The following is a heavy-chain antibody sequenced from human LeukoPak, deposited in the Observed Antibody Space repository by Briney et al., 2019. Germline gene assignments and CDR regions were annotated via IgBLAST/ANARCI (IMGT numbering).Heavy chain of an antibody. CDR1: GDSVSSDNYY. Sequence: SETLSLTCTVSGDSVSSDNYYWSWIRQPAGKGLEWIGHIYTSGITTYNPSLKGRVTMSLDTSKNQFSLNLNSVTAADTAIYTCARENYYDSSGYQPWGQGTLVTVSS. D-gene: IGHD3-22*01. CDR2: IYTSGIT. V-gene: IGHV4-61*09. CDR3: ARENYYDSSGYQP. J-gene: IGHJ5*02.